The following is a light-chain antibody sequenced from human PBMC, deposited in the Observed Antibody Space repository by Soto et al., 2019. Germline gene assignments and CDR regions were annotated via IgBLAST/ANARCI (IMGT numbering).Light chain of an antibody. CDR1: QSLLHSNGKNY. Sequence: DIVVTQSPLSLPVTLGEPASISCRSSQSLLHSNGKNYMDWYLQKPGQSPQLLIYLASNGASGVPERFSGSGSVTDFTLKIRRLEAEEVGFYYCMQALQTPYTFGQGTKLQIK. V-gene: IGKV2-28*01. CDR3: MQALQTPYT. J-gene: IGKJ2*01. CDR2: LAS.